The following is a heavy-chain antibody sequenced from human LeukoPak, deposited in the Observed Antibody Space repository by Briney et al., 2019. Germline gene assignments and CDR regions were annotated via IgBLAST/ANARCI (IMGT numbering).Heavy chain of an antibody. D-gene: IGHD1-26*01. J-gene: IGHJ4*02. CDR3: ARTPQSGEWEPPFDH. Sequence: GASVKVSCKASGYTFTSYDINWVRQATGQGLEWMGWMNPNSGNTGYAQKFQGRVTMTRDTSISTAYMELSRLRSDDTAVYYCARTPQSGEWEPPFDHWGQGTLVTVSS. V-gene: IGHV1-8*01. CDR2: MNPNSGNT. CDR1: GYTFTSYD.